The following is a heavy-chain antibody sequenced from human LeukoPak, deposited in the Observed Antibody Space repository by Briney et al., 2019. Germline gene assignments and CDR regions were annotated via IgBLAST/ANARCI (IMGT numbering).Heavy chain of an antibody. CDR3: ARDYSDYGMDV. J-gene: IGHJ6*02. Sequence: GRSLRLSCAASGFTFSSYGIHWVRQAPGKGLEWVAVISYDGSNKNYADSVKGRFTVSRDNSKNTLYLQMNSLRAEDTAVYYCARDYSDYGMDVWGQGTTVTVSS. D-gene: IGHD6-13*01. CDR2: ISYDGSNK. V-gene: IGHV3-30*03. CDR1: GFTFSSYG.